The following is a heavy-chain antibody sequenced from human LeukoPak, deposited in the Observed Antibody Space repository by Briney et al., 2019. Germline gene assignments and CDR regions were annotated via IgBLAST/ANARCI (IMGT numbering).Heavy chain of an antibody. CDR2: IYYSGST. D-gene: IGHD5-24*01. J-gene: IGHJ2*01. Sequence: PSETLSLTCTVSGGSISTTSYYSGWIRQPPGKGLEWIGSIYYSGSTYYNPSLNSRVTISVDTSKKQFSLKLSSVTAADTAVYYCARHVRWLQLTLYFDIWGRGTLVTVSS. CDR1: GGSISTTSYY. V-gene: IGHV4-39*01. CDR3: ARHVRWLQLTLYFDI.